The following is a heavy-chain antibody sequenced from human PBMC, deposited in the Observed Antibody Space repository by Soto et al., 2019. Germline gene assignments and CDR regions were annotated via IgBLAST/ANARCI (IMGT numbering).Heavy chain of an antibody. CDR2: INAGNGNT. CDR3: ARYMTESNGVDIVATLGY. Sequence: ASVKVSCKASGYTFTSYAMHWVRQAPGQRLECIGWINAGNGNTKYSQKFQGRVTITRDTSASTAYMELSSLRSEDTAVYYCARYMTESNGVDIVATLGYWGHGTLDTVSS. CDR1: GYTFTSYA. V-gene: IGHV1-3*01. J-gene: IGHJ4*03. D-gene: IGHD5-12*01.